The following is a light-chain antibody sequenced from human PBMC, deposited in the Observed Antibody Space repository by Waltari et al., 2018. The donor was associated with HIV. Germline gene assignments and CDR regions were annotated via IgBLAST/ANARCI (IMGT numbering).Light chain of an antibody. J-gene: IGLJ3*02. V-gene: IGLV6-57*03. Sequence: NFLLTQPHSVSGSPGKTVTISCTRSSGNIATNYVEWDQQRPGRAPTTVIYEDNKRHSGVPDRFSCSNDSFSNSAPPPLPGLKTEGEAYFLRQSYDGRLHGGVFGGGTQLTVL. CDR2: EDN. CDR1: SGNIATNY. CDR3: QSYDGRLHGGV.